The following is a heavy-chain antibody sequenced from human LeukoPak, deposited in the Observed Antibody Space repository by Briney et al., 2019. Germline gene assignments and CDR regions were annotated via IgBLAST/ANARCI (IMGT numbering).Heavy chain of an antibody. J-gene: IGHJ4*02. Sequence: GGSLRLSCAASGFTFSSYAMNWVRQAPGKGLEWVSGISGHGGNTYYADSVRGRFTISRDNSRNTLYLQMNSLRAEDTAVYYCANQPSLSSITDYWGQGTLVAVSS. CDR3: ANQPSLSSITDY. CDR1: GFTFSSYA. V-gene: IGHV3-23*01. CDR2: ISGHGGNT. D-gene: IGHD1-14*01.